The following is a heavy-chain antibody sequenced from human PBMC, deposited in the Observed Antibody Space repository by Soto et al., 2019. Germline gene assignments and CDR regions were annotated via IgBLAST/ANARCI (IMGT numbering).Heavy chain of an antibody. CDR2: FFIGGNT. CDR1: GGSISSSTYY. Sequence: SETLSLTCTVSGGSISSSTYYWGWMRQPPGKGLEWIASFFIGGNTYYNPSLKSRVTISVDTSKNQFSLKLSSVTAADTAVYFCAHRGYMYGNWDHGYFDYWGQGTLVTVSS. V-gene: IGHV4-39*01. J-gene: IGHJ4*02. CDR3: AHRGYMYGNWDHGYFDY. D-gene: IGHD5-18*01.